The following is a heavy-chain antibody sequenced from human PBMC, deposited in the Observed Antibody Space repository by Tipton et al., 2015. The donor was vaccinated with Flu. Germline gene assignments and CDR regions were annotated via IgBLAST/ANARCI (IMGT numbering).Heavy chain of an antibody. V-gene: IGHV3-72*01. CDR3: ARLYRGGY. J-gene: IGHJ4*02. CDR1: GFTFSDHY. Sequence: QLMQSGGGLVQPGGSLRLSCSASGFTFSDHYMDWVRQAPGKGLEWVGRIRNKANSYTTEYAASVTGRFTVSRDDSKNSLYLQMNSLKTEDTAAYYCARLYRGGYWGQGTLVTVSS. D-gene: IGHD3-16*01. CDR2: IRNKANSYTT.